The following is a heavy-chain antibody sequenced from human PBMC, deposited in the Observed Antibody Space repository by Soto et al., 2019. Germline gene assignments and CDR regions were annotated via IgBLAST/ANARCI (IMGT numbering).Heavy chain of an antibody. J-gene: IGHJ4*02. CDR1: GSTFSNYE. D-gene: IGHD4-17*01. CDR2: ISKGGGTT. CDR3: ARNNGDYEGY. Sequence: PGESLKISCAASGSTFSNYEMNWVRQAPGKGLEWVSYISKGGGTTHYADSVKGRFTISRDNAKNSLYLQMNILRADDTAIYYCARNNGDYEGYWGQGALVTVSS. V-gene: IGHV3-48*03.